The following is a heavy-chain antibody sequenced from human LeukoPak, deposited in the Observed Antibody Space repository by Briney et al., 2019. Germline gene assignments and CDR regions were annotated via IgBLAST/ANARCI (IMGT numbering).Heavy chain of an antibody. J-gene: IGHJ3*02. D-gene: IGHD4-23*01. Sequence: PGGSLRLSCAGSGFTFNRMTWVRQAPGKGLEWVANIKEDGSQIYYVDSVKGRFTISRDNAKNSPYLQMNSLRVEDTALYYCARVRSVGGNPHAFNIWGQGTMVTVSS. CDR2: IKEDGSQI. CDR3: ARVRSVGGNPHAFNI. V-gene: IGHV3-7*01. CDR1: GFTFNR.